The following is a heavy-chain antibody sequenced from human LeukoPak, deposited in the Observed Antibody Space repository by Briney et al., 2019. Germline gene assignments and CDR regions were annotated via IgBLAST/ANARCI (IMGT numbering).Heavy chain of an antibody. CDR1: GFTFSTYS. CDR2: ISSSSNYI. D-gene: IGHD2-2*01. J-gene: IGHJ4*02. Sequence: GSLRLSCAASGFTFSTYSMNWARQAPGKGLEWVSSISSSSNYIYYADSVKGRFTISRENAKNSLYLQINSLRAEDTAVYYCAKEPTSWFSVFDYWGQGTLVTVSS. CDR3: AKEPTSWFSVFDY. V-gene: IGHV3-21*01.